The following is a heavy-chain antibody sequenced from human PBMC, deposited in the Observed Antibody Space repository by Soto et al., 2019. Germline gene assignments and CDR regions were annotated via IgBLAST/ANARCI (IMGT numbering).Heavy chain of an antibody. CDR3: ARVPAANIYYYYGMDV. Sequence: SVKVSCRASGGTFSSYAIRWVRQAPGQGLEWMGGIIPIFGTANYAQKFQGRVTITADESTSTAYMELSSLRSEDTAVYYCARVPAANIYYYYGMDVWGQGTTVTVSS. D-gene: IGHD2-2*01. J-gene: IGHJ6*02. CDR2: IIPIFGTA. CDR1: GGTFSSYA. V-gene: IGHV1-69*13.